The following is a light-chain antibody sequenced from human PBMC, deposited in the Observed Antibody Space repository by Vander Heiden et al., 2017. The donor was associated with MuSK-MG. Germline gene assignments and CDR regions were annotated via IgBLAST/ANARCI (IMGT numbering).Light chain of an antibody. CDR3: QQYDNLPFT. CDR2: DAS. Sequence: DIQMTQSPSSLSASVGDRVTITYQASQDISNYLNWYQQKPGKAPKLLIYDASNLETGVPSRFSGSGSGTDFTFTISSLQPEDIATYYCQQYDNLPFTFGPGTKVDIK. CDR1: QDISNY. V-gene: IGKV1-33*01. J-gene: IGKJ3*01.